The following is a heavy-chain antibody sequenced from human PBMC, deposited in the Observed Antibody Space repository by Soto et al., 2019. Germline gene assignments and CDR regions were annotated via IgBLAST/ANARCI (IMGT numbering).Heavy chain of an antibody. V-gene: IGHV3-33*01. J-gene: IGHJ6*02. D-gene: IGHD6-13*01. CDR1: GFTFSSYG. CDR3: ASDGAGIAAAAYYYYDVKDV. Sequence: GGSLRLSCAASGFTFSSYGMHWVRQAPGKGLEWVAVIWYDGSNKYYADSVKGRFTISRDNSKNTLYLQMNSLRAEDTAVYYCASDGAGIAAAAYYYYDVKDVSSQRTTVTVS. CDR2: IWYDGSNK.